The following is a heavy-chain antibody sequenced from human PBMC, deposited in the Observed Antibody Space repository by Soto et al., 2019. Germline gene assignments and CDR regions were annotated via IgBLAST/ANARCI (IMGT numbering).Heavy chain of an antibody. CDR1: GGSISSGDYY. Sequence: QVQLQESGPGLVKPSQTLSLTCTVSGGSISSGDYYWSWIRQPPGKSLEWIGYIYYSGSTYYNPCLQSRVXXSXATXKNQCSLKLSSVTAADTAVYYCARQAYYYYDSSGAWGQGTLVTVSS. D-gene: IGHD3-22*01. J-gene: IGHJ1*01. V-gene: IGHV4-30-4*01. CDR3: ARQAYYYYDSSGA. CDR2: IYYSGST.